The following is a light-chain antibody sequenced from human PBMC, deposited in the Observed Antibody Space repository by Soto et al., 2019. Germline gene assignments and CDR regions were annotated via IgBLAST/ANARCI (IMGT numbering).Light chain of an antibody. CDR1: QSINSD. Sequence: TQSPVTLSVSPGERATLSCRASQSINSDVAWYQQKVGQTPRLLIHGASTRATGIAARFSGSGSGADFSLTISRLEPEDFAVYYCQQYGSSPYTFGQGTKVDIK. V-gene: IGKV3-20*01. J-gene: IGKJ2*01. CDR2: GAS. CDR3: QQYGSSPYT.